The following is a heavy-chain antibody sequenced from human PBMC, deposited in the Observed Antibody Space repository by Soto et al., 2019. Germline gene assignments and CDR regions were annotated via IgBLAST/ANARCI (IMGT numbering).Heavy chain of an antibody. CDR2: INACNGSA. V-gene: IGHV1-46*01. CDR3: ARAGITGTWNYSYYMDV. Sequence: GASVKVSCKASGYTFTSYYMHWVRQAPGRGLEWMGIINACNGSASYAQKFQGRVTMTRDTSTSTAYMELRSLRSDDTAVYYCARAGITGTWNYSYYMDVWGKGTTLTVSS. D-gene: IGHD1-7*01. CDR1: GYTFTSYY. J-gene: IGHJ6*03.